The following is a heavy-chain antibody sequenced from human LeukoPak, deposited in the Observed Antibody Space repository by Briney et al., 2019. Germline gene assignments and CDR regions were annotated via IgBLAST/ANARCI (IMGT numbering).Heavy chain of an antibody. Sequence: SETLSLTCTVSGGSISSYYWSWIRQPPGKGLEWIGYIYYSGSTNYNPSLKSRVTISVDTSKNQSSLKLSSVTAADTAVYYCARGSGYSYGYYFDYWGQGTLVTVSS. CDR2: IYYSGST. J-gene: IGHJ4*02. V-gene: IGHV4-59*01. D-gene: IGHD5-18*01. CDR1: GGSISSYY. CDR3: ARGSGYSYGYYFDY.